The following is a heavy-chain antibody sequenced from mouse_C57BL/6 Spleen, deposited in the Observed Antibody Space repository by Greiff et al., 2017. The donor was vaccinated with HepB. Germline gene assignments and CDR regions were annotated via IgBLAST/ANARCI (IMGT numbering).Heavy chain of an antibody. J-gene: IGHJ4*01. CDR3: ARYDYDDDEGYAMDY. V-gene: IGHV1-19*01. CDR1: GYTFTDYY. CDR2: INPYNGGT. Sequence: EVQLQQSGPVLVKPGASVKMSCKASGYTFTDYYMNWVKQSHGKSLEWIGVINPYNGGTSYNQKFKGKATLTVDKSSSTAYMELNSLTAEDSAVYYWARYDYDDDEGYAMDYWGQGTSVTVSS. D-gene: IGHD2-4*01.